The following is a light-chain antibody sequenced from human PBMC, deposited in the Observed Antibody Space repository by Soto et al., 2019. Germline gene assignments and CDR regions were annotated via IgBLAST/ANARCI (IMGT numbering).Light chain of an antibody. V-gene: IGKV1-33*01. CDR2: DAS. Sequence: DIQMTQSPSSLSASLGDRVTITCQASQDIRYYLNWYQQKTGQAPKLLIYDASQLETGVPSRFSGSGSGTDFTLIISRLEPEDFAVYFCQVYGTSSKTFGQGAKVDIK. J-gene: IGKJ1*01. CDR3: QVYGTSSKT. CDR1: QDIRYY.